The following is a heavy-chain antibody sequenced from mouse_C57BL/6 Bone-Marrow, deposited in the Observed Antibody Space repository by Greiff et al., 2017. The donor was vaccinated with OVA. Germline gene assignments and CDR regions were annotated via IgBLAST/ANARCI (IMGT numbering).Heavy chain of an antibody. CDR2: IWSGGST. Sequence: VKLVESGPGLVQPSQSLSITCTVSGFSLTSYGVHWVRQSPGKGLEWLGVIWSGGSTDNNAAFISRLSISKDNSKSQVFFKMNSLQADDTAIYYCARNLNGSSYPHAMDYWGQGTSVTVSS. CDR1: GFSLTSYG. V-gene: IGHV2-2*01. D-gene: IGHD1-1*01. J-gene: IGHJ4*01. CDR3: ARNLNGSSYPHAMDY.